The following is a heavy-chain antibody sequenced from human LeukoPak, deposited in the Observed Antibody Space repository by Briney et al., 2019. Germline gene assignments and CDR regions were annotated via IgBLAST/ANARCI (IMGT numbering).Heavy chain of an antibody. CDR2: IYYSGST. D-gene: IGHD6-19*01. J-gene: IGHJ4*02. Sequence: SSETLSLTCTVSGGSISSGGYYWSWIRQHPGKGLEWIGYIYYSGSTNYNPSLKSRVTISVDTSKNQFSLKLSSVTAADTAVYYCARGSGWSGHGYWGQGTLVTVSS. V-gene: IGHV4-61*08. CDR1: GGSISSGGYY. CDR3: ARGSGWSGHGY.